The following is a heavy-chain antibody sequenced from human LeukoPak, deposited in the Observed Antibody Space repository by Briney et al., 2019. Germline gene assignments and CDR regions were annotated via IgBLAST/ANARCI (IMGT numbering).Heavy chain of an antibody. J-gene: IGHJ4*02. CDR3: ARGRGVLSYCSSTSCHAPYFDY. CDR1: GGSFSGYY. Sequence: SETLSLTCAVSGGSFSGYYWSWIRQPPGKGLEWIGEINHSGSTNYNPSLKSRVTISVDTSKNQFSLKLSSVTAADTAVYYCARGRGVLSYCSSTSCHAPYFDYWGQGTLVTVSS. V-gene: IGHV4-34*01. CDR2: INHSGST. D-gene: IGHD2-2*01.